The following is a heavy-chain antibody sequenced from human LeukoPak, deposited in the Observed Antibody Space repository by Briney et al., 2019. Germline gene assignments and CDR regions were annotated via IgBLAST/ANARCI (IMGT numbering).Heavy chain of an antibody. V-gene: IGHV4-59*08. CDR3: ARHGTISSESYFDY. CDR1: GGSVSSYY. Sequence: SGTLSLTCSVSGGSVSSYYWSWIRQSPGKGLEWIGNIHNSGRTNYNPSLKSRVTGFVDTSKNQVSLRLSSVTAADTAVYYCARHGTISSESYFDYWGQGALVTVSS. D-gene: IGHD1-14*01. CDR2: IHNSGRT. J-gene: IGHJ4*02.